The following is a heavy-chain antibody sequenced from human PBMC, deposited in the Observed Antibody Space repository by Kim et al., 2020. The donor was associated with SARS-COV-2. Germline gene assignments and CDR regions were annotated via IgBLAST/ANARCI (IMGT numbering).Heavy chain of an antibody. Sequence: GGSLRLSCAASGFTFSNAWMSWVRQAPGKGLEWVGRIKSKTDGGTTDYAAPVKGRFTISRDDSKNTLYLQMNSLKTEDTAVYYCTTDSATVTSGEAFDIWGQGTMVTVSS. V-gene: IGHV3-15*01. J-gene: IGHJ3*02. CDR1: GFTFSNAW. D-gene: IGHD4-17*01. CDR2: IKSKTDGGTT. CDR3: TTDSATVTSGEAFDI.